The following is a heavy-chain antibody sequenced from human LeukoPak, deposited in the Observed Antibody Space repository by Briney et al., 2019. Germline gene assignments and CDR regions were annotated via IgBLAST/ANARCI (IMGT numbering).Heavy chain of an antibody. CDR1: GFTFSSYA. Sequence: GGSLRLSCAASGFTFSSYAMNWVRQAPRGGREGVSSITNNGGSTYYAYYVKGRYTISRDNYRNTLYLQMHSLRAEDTAVYYCARGAADYWGQGTLVSVPS. CDR2: ITNNGGST. J-gene: IGHJ4*02. D-gene: IGHD2-15*01. CDR3: ARGAADY. V-gene: IGHV3-23*01.